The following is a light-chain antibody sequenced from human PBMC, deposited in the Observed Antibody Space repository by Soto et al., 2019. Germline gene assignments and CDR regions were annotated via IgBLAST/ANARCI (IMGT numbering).Light chain of an antibody. CDR3: QKYKNFPWT. CDR2: TAS. Sequence: DIQMTQSPSTLSASVGDRVTITCRASQSISSWLAWYQQKPGKAPNLLIYTASSLESGVPSRFSGSGSGTEFTLTISSLQPGDFATYYCQKYKNFPWTFGDGTKVEIK. CDR1: QSISSW. J-gene: IGKJ1*01. V-gene: IGKV1-5*03.